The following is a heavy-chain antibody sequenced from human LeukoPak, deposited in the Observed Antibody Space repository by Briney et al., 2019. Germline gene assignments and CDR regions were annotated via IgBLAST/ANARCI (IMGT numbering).Heavy chain of an antibody. CDR2: ISYDGSNK. Sequence: GGSLRLSCAASGFTFSSYGMHWVRQAPGKGLEWVAVISYDGSNKYYADSVKGRITISRDNSKNTLYLQMNSLRAEDTAVYYCAKFCSGGSCWNYWGQGTLVTVSS. J-gene: IGHJ4*02. CDR1: GFTFSSYG. CDR3: AKFCSGGSCWNY. V-gene: IGHV3-30*18. D-gene: IGHD2-15*01.